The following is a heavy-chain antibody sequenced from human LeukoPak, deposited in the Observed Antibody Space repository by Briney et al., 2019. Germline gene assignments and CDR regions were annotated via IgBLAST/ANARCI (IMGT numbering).Heavy chain of an antibody. V-gene: IGHV3-66*02. CDR1: GLTVSANY. J-gene: IGHJ4*02. D-gene: IGHD6-25*01. CDR2: IYSGGGT. CDR3: ARSTSSGWHYFDY. Sequence: GGLLRRSGAASGLTVSANYMRGARQVPGKGKEWISVIYSGGGTHYADSVKGRFTMSRDSSKNTLYLQMSSLRGEDTAVYYCARSTSSGWHYFDYWGQGTLVTVSS.